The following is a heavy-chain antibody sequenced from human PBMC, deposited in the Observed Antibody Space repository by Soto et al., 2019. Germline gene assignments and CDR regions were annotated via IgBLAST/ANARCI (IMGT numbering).Heavy chain of an antibody. J-gene: IGHJ5*02. D-gene: IGHD2-2*01. CDR2: IYYSGST. CDR1: GGSISSGNYY. V-gene: IGHV4-30-4*01. Sequence: SETLSLTCTVSGGSISSGNYYWSWIRQPPGKGLEWIGYIYYSGSTYYNPSLKSRVTISVDTSKNQFSLKLSSVTAADTAVYYCARATIVLVPAAMVSHWFDPWGQGTLVTVSS. CDR3: ARATIVLVPAAMVSHWFDP.